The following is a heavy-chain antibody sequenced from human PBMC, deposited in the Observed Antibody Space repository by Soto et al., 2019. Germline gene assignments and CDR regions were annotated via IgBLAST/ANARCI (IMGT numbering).Heavy chain of an antibody. V-gene: IGHV4-34*01. Sequence: SETLSLTCAVYGGSFSGYYWSWIRQPPGKGLEWIGEINHSGSTNYNPSLKSRVTISVDTSKNQFSLKLSSVTAADTAVYYCAWLRGGYSYGPFRDVWGQGTTVPVSS. D-gene: IGHD5-18*01. CDR1: GGSFSGYY. CDR3: AWLRGGYSYGPFRDV. J-gene: IGHJ6*02. CDR2: INHSGST.